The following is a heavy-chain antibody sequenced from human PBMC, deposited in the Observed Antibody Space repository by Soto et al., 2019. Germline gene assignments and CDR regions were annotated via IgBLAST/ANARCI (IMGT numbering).Heavy chain of an antibody. Sequence: PSETLSLTCTVSGGSISSYYWSWIRQPPGKGLEWIGYIYHSGSTYYNPTLKSRVTISVDRSKNQFSLKLSSVTTAVTAVYYCARALILTGYYIHDAFDIWGQGTMVTV. CDR2: IYHSGST. D-gene: IGHD3-9*01. J-gene: IGHJ3*02. V-gene: IGHV4-59*12. CDR3: ARALILTGYYIHDAFDI. CDR1: GGSISSYY.